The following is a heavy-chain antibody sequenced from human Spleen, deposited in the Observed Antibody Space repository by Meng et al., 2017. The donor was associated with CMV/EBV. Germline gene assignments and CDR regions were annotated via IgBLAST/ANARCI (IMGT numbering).Heavy chain of an antibody. Sequence: GESLKISCAASGFTFSGSAMHWVRQASGKGLEWVGRIRSKANSYATAYAASVKGRFTISRDDSKNTAYLQMNSLKTEDTAVYYCTRRAVKNERGGDYLVGYYYYGMDVWGQGTTVTVSS. D-gene: IGHD3-16*01. CDR2: IRSKANSYAT. CDR1: GFTFSGSA. V-gene: IGHV3-73*01. CDR3: TRRAVKNERGGDYLVGYYYYGMDV. J-gene: IGHJ6*02.